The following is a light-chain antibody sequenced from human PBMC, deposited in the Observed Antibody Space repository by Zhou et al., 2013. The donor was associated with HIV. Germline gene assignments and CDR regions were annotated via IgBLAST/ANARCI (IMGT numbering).Light chain of an antibody. J-gene: IGLJ1*01. CDR3: QSYDRNSGYV. Sequence: NFMLTQPHSVSESPGKTVTISCTRSSGSIDGNYVHWYRQRPGSSPTIVIYEDTLRPSGVPDRFSGSIDSSSNSASLTISGLKTEDDADYYCQSYDRNSGYVFGTGTKVTVL. CDR2: EDT. V-gene: IGLV6-57*01. CDR1: SGSIDGNY.